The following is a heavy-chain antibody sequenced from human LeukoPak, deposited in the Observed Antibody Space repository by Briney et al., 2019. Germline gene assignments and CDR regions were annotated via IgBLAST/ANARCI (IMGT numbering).Heavy chain of an antibody. CDR1: GGSISIYY. CDR3: ARSRSGYSYDHAAFDI. CDR2: IDYRGST. D-gene: IGHD5-18*01. Sequence: PSETLSLTCTVSGGSISIYYWSWIRQPAGKGLEWIAYIDYRGSTTYNPSLKSRVTISVDTSRNQFSLKLSSVTAADTAVYYCARSRSGYSYDHAAFDIWGQGTMVTVSS. J-gene: IGHJ3*02. V-gene: IGHV4-59*01.